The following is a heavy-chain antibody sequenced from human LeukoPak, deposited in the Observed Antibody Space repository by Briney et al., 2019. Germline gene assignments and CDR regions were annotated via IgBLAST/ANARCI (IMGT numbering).Heavy chain of an antibody. CDR3: ARVYSSGWYAGKLDY. CDR1: GGSISSSSYY. CDR2: IYYSGST. J-gene: IGHJ4*02. Sequence: SETLSLTCTVSGGSISSSSYYWGWIRQPPGKELEWIGSIYYSGSTYYNPSLKSRVTISVDTSKNQFSLKLSSVTAADTAVYYCARVYSSGWYAGKLDYWGQGTLVTVSS. D-gene: IGHD6-19*01. V-gene: IGHV4-39*01.